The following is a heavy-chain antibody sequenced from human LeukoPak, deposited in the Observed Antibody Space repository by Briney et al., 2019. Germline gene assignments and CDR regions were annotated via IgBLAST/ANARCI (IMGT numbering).Heavy chain of an antibody. CDR1: GGSFSGYY. CDR2: IYTSGST. J-gene: IGHJ4*02. Sequence: SETLSLTCAVYGGSFSGYYWSWIRQPAGKGLEWIGRIYTSGSTNYNPSLKSRVTISVDTSKNQFSLKLSSVTAADTAVYYCAREYSSGWLRGLYYFDYWGQGTLVTVSS. V-gene: IGHV4-4*07. CDR3: AREYSSGWLRGLYYFDY. D-gene: IGHD6-19*01.